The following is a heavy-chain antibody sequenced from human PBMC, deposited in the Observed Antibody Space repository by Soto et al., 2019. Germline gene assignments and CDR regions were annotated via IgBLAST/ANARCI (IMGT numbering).Heavy chain of an antibody. CDR3: ARRGYGDQTWVDAFDI. Sequence: QVQLVESGGGVVQPGRSLRLSCAASGFTFSSYGMHWVRQAPGKGLEWVAVIWYDGSNKYYADSVKGGFTISRDNSKNTLYLQMNSLRAEDTAVYYCARRGYGDQTWVDAFDIWGQWTMVTVSS. J-gene: IGHJ3*02. V-gene: IGHV3-33*01. CDR2: IWYDGSNK. CDR1: GFTFSSYG. D-gene: IGHD4-17*01.